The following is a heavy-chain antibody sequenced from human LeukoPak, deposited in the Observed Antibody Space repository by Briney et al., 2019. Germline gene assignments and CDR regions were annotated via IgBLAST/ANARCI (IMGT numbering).Heavy chain of an antibody. CDR3: ARDYAVYVGYFSFDY. V-gene: IGHV3-23*01. J-gene: IGHJ4*02. CDR1: GFTFNNYA. CDR2: ISGGGETT. D-gene: IGHD4-17*01. Sequence: GGSLRLSCAASGFTFNNYAMNWVRQAPGKGLEWVSSISGGGETTYYGDSAKGRFTISRDNSQNTLYLQMNSLRAEDTAVYYCARDYAVYVGYFSFDYWAKETLVTVSS.